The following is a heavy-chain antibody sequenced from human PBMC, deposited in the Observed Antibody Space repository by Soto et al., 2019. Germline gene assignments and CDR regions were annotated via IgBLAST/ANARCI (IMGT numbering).Heavy chain of an antibody. Sequence: SETLSLTCTVYGGSISSGDYYWSWIRQPPGKGLEWIGYIYYSGSTYYNPSLKSRVTISVDTSKNQFSLKLSSVTAADTAVYYCASSTGGYFDYWGQGTLVTVSS. D-gene: IGHD3-10*01. CDR2: IYYSGST. J-gene: IGHJ4*02. V-gene: IGHV4-30-4*01. CDR3: ASSTGGYFDY. CDR1: GGSISSGDYY.